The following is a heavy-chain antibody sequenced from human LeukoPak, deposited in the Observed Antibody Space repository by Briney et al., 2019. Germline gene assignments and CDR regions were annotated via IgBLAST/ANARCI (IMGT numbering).Heavy chain of an antibody. CDR1: GFTFSSYG. J-gene: IGHJ4*02. CDR3: AREHRNVLLWFGELLFDY. V-gene: IGHV3-33*01. Sequence: GGSLRLSCAASGFTFSSYGMHWVRQAPGKGLEWVAVIWYDGSNKNYADSVKGRFTISRDNSKNTLYLQMNSLRAEDTAVYYCAREHRNVLLWFGELLFDYWGQGTLVTVSS. D-gene: IGHD3-10*01. CDR2: IWYDGSNK.